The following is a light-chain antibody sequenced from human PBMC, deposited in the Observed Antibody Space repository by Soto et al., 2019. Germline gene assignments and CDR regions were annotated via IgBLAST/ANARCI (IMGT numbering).Light chain of an antibody. V-gene: IGKV3-20*01. J-gene: IGKJ5*01. CDR2: GIS. CDR1: QSLSSSS. CDR3: QQYSHLIT. Sequence: EIVLTQSPGTLSLSPGEGATLSYRPGQSLSSSSLAWYQQNLGQAPRLLIYGISTRAPGLPSRFSGSGSGTDFTFTISSLQPEDIATYYCQQYSHLITFGQGTRLEIK.